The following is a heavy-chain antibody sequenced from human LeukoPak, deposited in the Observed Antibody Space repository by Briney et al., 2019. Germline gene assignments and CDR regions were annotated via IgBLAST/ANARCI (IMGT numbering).Heavy chain of an antibody. J-gene: IGHJ4*02. D-gene: IGHD1-26*01. CDR2: VNPNSGGT. CDR3: ARDFRSYTASVDY. CDR1: GYTFTGYY. V-gene: IGHV1-2*02. Sequence: ASVKVSCKASGYTFTGYYMHWVRQAPGQGLEWMGWVNPNSGGTNYAQKFQGRVTMTRDTSISTAYMELSRLRSDDTAVYYCARDFRSYTASVDYWGQGTLVTVSS.